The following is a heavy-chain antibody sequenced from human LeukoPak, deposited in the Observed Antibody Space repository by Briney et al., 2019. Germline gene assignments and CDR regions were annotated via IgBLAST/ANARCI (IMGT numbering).Heavy chain of an antibody. CDR1: GVSFSTYY. J-gene: IGHJ4*02. CDR2: IYSSGNT. CDR3: ARHPGRLFDY. Sequence: SETLSRTCTVSGVSFSTYYWTWIRQPAGKGLEWIGRIYSSGNTNYNPSLKSRVTISVDTSKNQFSLKLSSVTAADTAVYYCARHPGRLFDYWGEGRLVNVSS. V-gene: IGHV4-4*07.